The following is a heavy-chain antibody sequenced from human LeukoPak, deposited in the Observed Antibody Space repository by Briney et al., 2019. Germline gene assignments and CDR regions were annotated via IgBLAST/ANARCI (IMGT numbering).Heavy chain of an antibody. D-gene: IGHD3-9*01. J-gene: IGHJ4*02. Sequence: PGGSLRLSCAASGFTFSSYAMSWVRQAPGKGLEWVSVIYSGGSTYYADSVKGRFTISRDNSKNTLYLQMNSLRAEDTAVYYCARERDVKDFDWLVPDYWGQGTLVTVSS. CDR3: ARERDVKDFDWLVPDY. CDR1: GFTFSSYA. CDR2: IYSGGST. V-gene: IGHV3-66*02.